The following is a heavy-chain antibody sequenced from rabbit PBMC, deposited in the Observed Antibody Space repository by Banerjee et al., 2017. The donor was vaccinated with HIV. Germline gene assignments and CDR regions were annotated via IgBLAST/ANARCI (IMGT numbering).Heavy chain of an antibody. Sequence: QSLEESGGDLVKPGASLTLTCTASGFSFSSSYWICWVRQAPGKGPEWIACIYNGDGSTWYANWVNGRFSISKTSSTTVTLQMTSLTAADTATYFCARNVVGYGVSAFDPWGPGTLVTVS. J-gene: IGHJ2*01. D-gene: IGHD6-1*01. V-gene: IGHV1S40*01. CDR3: ARNVVGYGVSAFDP. CDR1: GFSFSSSYW. CDR2: IYNGDGST.